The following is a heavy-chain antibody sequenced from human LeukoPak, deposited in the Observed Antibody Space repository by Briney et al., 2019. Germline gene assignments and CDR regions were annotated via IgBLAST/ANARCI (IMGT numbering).Heavy chain of an antibody. CDR3: ARGRYGPRLGN. CDR1: GASFSDSY. D-gene: IGHD3-16*01. J-gene: IGHJ4*02. Sequence: TSETLSLTCAVYGASFSDSYWSWIRQSPEKGLEWIGEINNSGSTSYNPSLKSRVIMSVDRSKNQFSLRLTSVTAADTAVYYCARGRYGPRLGNWGQGTLVTVSS. CDR2: INNSGST. V-gene: IGHV4-34*01.